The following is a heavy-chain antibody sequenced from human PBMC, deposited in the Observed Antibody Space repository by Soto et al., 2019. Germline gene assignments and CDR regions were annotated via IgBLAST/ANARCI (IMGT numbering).Heavy chain of an antibody. V-gene: IGHV1-24*01. CDR2: FDPEDGET. Sequence: ASVKVSCKVSGYTLTELSMHWVRQAPGKGLEWMGGFDPEDGETIYAQKFQGRVTMTEDTSTDTAYMELSSLRSEDTAVYYCATLDPLTGYYRFDYWGQGTLVTVSS. CDR1: GYTLTELS. CDR3: ATLDPLTGYYRFDY. D-gene: IGHD3-9*01. J-gene: IGHJ4*02.